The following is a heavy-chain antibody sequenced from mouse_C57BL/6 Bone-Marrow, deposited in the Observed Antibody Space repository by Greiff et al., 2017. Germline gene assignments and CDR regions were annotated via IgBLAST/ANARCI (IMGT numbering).Heavy chain of an antibody. V-gene: IGHV1-55*01. CDR3: ARDYSNSYYFDY. J-gene: IGHJ2*01. CDR1: GYTFTSYW. D-gene: IGHD2-5*01. CDR2: IYPGSGST. Sequence: QVQLQQPGAELVKPGASVKMSCKASGYTFTSYWVTWVKQRPGQGLEWIGDIYPGSGSTNYNEKFKSTATLTVDTSSSTAYMQLSSLTSEDSAVYYCARDYSNSYYFDYWGQGTTLTVSS.